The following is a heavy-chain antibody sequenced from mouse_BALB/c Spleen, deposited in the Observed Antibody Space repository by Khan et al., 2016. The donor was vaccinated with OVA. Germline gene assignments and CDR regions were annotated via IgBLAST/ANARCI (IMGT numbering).Heavy chain of an antibody. CDR2: INPNNGGT. D-gene: IGHD2-2*01. CDR1: GYTFTSYY. V-gene: IGHV1S81*02. CDR3: TRSGYGSFAY. Sequence: QVRLQQSGAELVKPGASVKLSCKASGYTFTSYYMYWVKQRPGQGLEWFGEINPNNGGTNFNEKFKTKATLTVDKSSSTAYMQLSSLTSEDSAVYYCTRSGYGSFAYWGQGTLVTVSA. J-gene: IGHJ3*01.